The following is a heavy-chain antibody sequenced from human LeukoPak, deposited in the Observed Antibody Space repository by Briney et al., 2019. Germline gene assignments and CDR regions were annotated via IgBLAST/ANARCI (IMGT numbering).Heavy chain of an antibody. D-gene: IGHD2-2*01. Sequence: SETLSLTCTVSGGSISSSPYYWGWVRQPPGKGLEWIASICRSGSTFYDPSLKSRVTISIDTSKNQFSLRLNSVTSADTAVYFCARGPDYSTSYAANWFDPWGQGTLVTVSS. CDR1: GGSISSSPYY. CDR3: ARGPDYSTSYAANWFDP. J-gene: IGHJ5*02. V-gene: IGHV4-39*01. CDR2: ICRSGST.